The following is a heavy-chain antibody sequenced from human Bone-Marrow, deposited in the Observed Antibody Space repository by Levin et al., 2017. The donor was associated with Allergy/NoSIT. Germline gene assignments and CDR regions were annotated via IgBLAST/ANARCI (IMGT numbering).Heavy chain of an antibody. CDR1: GGTFSSYA. J-gene: IGHJ6*03. V-gene: IGHV1-69*06. CDR3: ARVNFWSGYYAYHYYMDV. CDR2: IIPIFGTA. Sequence: SVKVSCKASGGTFSSYAISWVRQAPGQGLEWMGGIIPIFGTANYAQKFQGRVTITADKSTSTAYMELSSLRSEDTAVYYCARVNFWSGYYAYHYYMDVWGKGTTVTVSS. D-gene: IGHD3-3*01.